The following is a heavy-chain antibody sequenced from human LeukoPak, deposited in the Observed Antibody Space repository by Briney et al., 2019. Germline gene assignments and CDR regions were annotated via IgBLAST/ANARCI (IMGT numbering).Heavy chain of an antibody. V-gene: IGHV3-23*01. Sequence: GGSLRLSCAASGFSFSSYAMSWVRQAPARGLEWVSSMKGGGGDTFYADSVKGRFTISRDNAKNSLYLQMNSLRAEDTAVYYCARDYYDYVWGSYRYTSFDYWGQGTLVTVSS. D-gene: IGHD3-16*02. J-gene: IGHJ4*02. CDR1: GFSFSSYA. CDR3: ARDYYDYVWGSYRYTSFDY. CDR2: MKGGGGDT.